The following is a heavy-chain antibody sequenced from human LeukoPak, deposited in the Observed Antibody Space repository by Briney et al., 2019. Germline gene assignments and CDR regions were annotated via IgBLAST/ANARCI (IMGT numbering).Heavy chain of an antibody. D-gene: IGHD4-17*01. V-gene: IGHV3-53*01. CDR1: GFTVSSNS. CDR3: ATWGGDYVAPVSY. Sequence: GGSLRLSCTVSGFTVSSNSMSWVRQAPGKGLEWVSFIYSDNTHYSDSVKGRFTISRDNAKNSLYLQMDSLRAEDTAVYYCATWGGDYVAPVSYWGQGTLVTVSS. J-gene: IGHJ4*02. CDR2: IYSDNT.